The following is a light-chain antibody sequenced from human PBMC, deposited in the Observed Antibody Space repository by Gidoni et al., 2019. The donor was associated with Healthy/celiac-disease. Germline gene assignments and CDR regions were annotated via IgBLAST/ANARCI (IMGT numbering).Light chain of an antibody. CDR1: QGISNY. J-gene: IGKJ2*01. V-gene: IGKV1-27*01. CDR2: AAS. CDR3: QKYNSAPQT. Sequence: DIQMPQFPSSPSASVGDRVTITCRASQGISNYLAWYQQKPGKVPKLLIYAASTLQSGVPSRFSGSGSGTDFTLTISSLQPEDVATYYCQKYNSAPQTFGQGTKLEIK.